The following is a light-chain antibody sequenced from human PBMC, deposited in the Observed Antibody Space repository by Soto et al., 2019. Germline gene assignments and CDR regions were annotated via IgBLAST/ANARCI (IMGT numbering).Light chain of an antibody. CDR3: QQYNNWPPSIT. J-gene: IGKJ5*01. Sequence: DIQFTQSPSFLSAPVGGRVTITCRASQAISSHLAWYQQKPGKAPNLLIYGASTLQSGVPSRFSGSGSGTQFTLTISSLQPEDFAVYYCQQYNNWPPSITFGQGTRLEIK. CDR1: QAISSH. V-gene: IGKV1-9*01. CDR2: GAS.